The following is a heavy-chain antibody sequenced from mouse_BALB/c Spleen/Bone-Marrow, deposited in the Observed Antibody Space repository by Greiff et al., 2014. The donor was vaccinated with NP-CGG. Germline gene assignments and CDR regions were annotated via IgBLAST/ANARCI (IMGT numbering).Heavy chain of an antibody. J-gene: IGHJ4*01. CDR1: GFTFSDYY. V-gene: IGHV5-4*02. CDR3: ARSGERYGAMDY. Sequence: EVQLVESGGGLVKPGGSLKLSRAASGFTFSDYYMYWVRQTPEKRLEWVATISDGGGYTYYPDSVWGRFTISRDNAKNNLYLQMSSLKSEDTAMYYCARSGERYGAMDYWGQGTSVTVFS. CDR2: ISDGGGYT. D-gene: IGHD2-10*02.